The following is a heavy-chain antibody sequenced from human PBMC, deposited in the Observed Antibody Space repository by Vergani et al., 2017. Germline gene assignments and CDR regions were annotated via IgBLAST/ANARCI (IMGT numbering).Heavy chain of an antibody. V-gene: IGHV3-23*01. J-gene: IGHJ4*02. CDR2: FSGSGGST. CDR1: GFTFSSYA. Sequence: EVQLLESGGGLVQPGGSLRLSCAASGFTFSSYAMSWVRQAPGKGLEWVSAFSGSGGSTYYADSVKGRFTISRDNSKNTLYLQMNSLRAEDTAVYYCAKVGINGDYGDYWGQGTLVTVSS. D-gene: IGHD4-17*01. CDR3: AKVGINGDYGDY.